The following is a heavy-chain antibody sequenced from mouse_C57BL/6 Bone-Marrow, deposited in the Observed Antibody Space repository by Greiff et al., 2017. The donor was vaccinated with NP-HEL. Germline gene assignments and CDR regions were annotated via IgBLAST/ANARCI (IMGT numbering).Heavy chain of an antibody. CDR2: IDPSDSYT. Sequence: QVQLQQPGAELVMPGASVKLSCKASGYTFTSYWMHWVKQRPGQGLEWIGEIDPSDSYTNYNQKFKGKSTLTVDKSSSTAYMQLSSLTSEDSAVYYCARGPGRPNWYYDVWGTGTTVTVSS. J-gene: IGHJ1*03. V-gene: IGHV1-69*01. CDR3: ARGPGRPNWYYDV. CDR1: GYTFTSYW.